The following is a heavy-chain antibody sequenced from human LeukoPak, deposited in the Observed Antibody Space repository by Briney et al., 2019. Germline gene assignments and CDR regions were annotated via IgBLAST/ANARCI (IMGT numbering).Heavy chain of an antibody. J-gene: IGHJ4*02. CDR3: ARDRHYSGSGSLCVY. D-gene: IGHD3-10*01. V-gene: IGHV3-48*03. CDR1: AFTFSSYD. CDR2: ISSSGSTI. Sequence: GGSLRLSCAASAFTFSSYDMTWVRQAPGKGLEWVSYISSSGSTIFYADSVKGRFTISRDNAKNSLYLHMNSLRAEDTAVYYCARDRHYSGSGSLCVYWGQGTLVTVSS.